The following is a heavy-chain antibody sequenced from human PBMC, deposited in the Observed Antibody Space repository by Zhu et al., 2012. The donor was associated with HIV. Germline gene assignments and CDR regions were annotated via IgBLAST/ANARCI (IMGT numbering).Heavy chain of an antibody. Sequence: QVHLQESGPGLVKPSQTLSLTCTVSGGSISSGDYYWNWIRQPPEKGLEWIGFIYYSGGTYYNASLKSRLSISVDTSKNQFFLKLTSVTATDTAFYYCARARYSSSWSNDYWGQGTPGPPSPQ. CDR1: GGSISSGDYY. CDR2: IYYSGGT. V-gene: IGHV4-30-4*08. J-gene: IGHJ4*02. CDR3: ARARYSSSWSNDY. D-gene: IGHD6-13*01.